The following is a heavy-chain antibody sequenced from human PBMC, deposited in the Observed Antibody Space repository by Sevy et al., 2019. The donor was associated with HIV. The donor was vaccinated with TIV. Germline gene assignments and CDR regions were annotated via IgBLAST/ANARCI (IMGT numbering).Heavy chain of an antibody. V-gene: IGHV4-39*01. J-gene: IGHJ4*01. CDR2: VYYSGST. CDR3: ARNSTGHSFDY. Sequence: SETLSLTCTVSGGSMSGSRYYWGWIHRPPGKGLEWIGSVYYSGSTHYNPSLKSRVTISVDTSKSLLSLELTSVIATDTAVYYCARNSTGHSFDYWGHGTLVTVSS. CDR1: GGSMSGSRYY. D-gene: IGHD3-22*01.